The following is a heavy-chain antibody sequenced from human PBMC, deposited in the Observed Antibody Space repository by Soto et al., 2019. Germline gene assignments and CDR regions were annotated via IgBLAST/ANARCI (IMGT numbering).Heavy chain of an antibody. D-gene: IGHD6-6*01. CDR3: TGAGETWSSSSHEVGDY. J-gene: IGHJ4*02. V-gene: IGHV3-53*02. CDR2: IYTGGTT. Sequence: EVQLVETGGGLIQPGGSLRLSCAASGFTVSSNYMSWVRQAPGKGLEWVSVIYTGGTTYYADSVMGRFTISRDTSKNTLYLQMSSLRAEDTAVYYCTGAGETWSSSSHEVGDYWGQGTLVTVSS. CDR1: GFTVSSNY.